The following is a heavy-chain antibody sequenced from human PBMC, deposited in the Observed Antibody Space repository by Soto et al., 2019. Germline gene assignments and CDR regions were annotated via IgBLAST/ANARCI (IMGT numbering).Heavy chain of an antibody. J-gene: IGHJ3*02. D-gene: IGHD3-3*01. CDR2: ISAYNGNT. CDR3: ARANLPYDFWSGYYREPPEDDAFDI. CDR1: GYTFTSYG. Sequence: QVPLVQSGAEVKKPGASVKVSCKASGYTFTSYGISWVRQAPGQGLEWMGWISAYNGNTNYAQKLQGRVTMTTDTSTSTAYMELRSLRSDDTAVYYCARANLPYDFWSGYYREPPEDDAFDIWGQGTMVTVSS. V-gene: IGHV1-18*01.